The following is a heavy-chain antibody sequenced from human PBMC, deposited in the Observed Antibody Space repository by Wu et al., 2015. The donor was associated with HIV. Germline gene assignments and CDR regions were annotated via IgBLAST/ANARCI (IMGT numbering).Heavy chain of an antibody. CDR2: ISSFNANI. Sequence: QVQLVQSGAEVKKPGASVKVSCKASGYNFNGFGIIWARQAPGQGLEWVGWISSFNANILYGQKFRDKVTLTADISTSTAYMELSSLRSEDTAVYYCARDPGYCSSTSCHTGGWFDPWGQGTLVTVSS. CDR3: ARDPGYCSSTSCHTGGWFDP. J-gene: IGHJ5*02. D-gene: IGHD2-2*02. CDR1: GYNFNGFG. V-gene: IGHV1-18*01.